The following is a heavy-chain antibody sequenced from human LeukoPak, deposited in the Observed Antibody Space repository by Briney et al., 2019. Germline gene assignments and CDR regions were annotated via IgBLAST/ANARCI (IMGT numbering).Heavy chain of an antibody. D-gene: IGHD3-10*01. J-gene: IGHJ4*02. CDR1: GGSISSYY. CDR2: IYYSGST. Sequence: SQTLSLTCTVSGGSISSYYWSWIRQPPGKGLEWIGYIYYSGSTNYNPSLKSRVTISVDTSKNQFSLKLSSVTAADTAVYYCARGLFGDYGSGSYYFDYWGQGTLVTVSS. CDR3: ARGLFGDYGSGSYYFDY. V-gene: IGHV4-59*01.